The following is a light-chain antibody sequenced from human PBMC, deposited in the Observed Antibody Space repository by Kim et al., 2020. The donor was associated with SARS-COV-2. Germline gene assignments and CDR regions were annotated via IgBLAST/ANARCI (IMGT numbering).Light chain of an antibody. CDR1: QGVGSY. Sequence: DIVLTQSPATLSLSPGERATLSCRASQGVGSYLAWYQQKPGQAPRLLIYDASSRATGIPARFSGSGSGTDFTLTIDGLAPEDFAVYYWQQRSSWPIFTFGPGTKVDIK. J-gene: IGKJ3*01. CDR3: QQRSSWPIFT. CDR2: DAS. V-gene: IGKV3-11*01.